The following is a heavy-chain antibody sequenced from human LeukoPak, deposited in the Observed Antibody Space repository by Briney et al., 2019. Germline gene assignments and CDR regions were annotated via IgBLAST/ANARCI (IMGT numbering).Heavy chain of an antibody. Sequence: QPGGSLRLSCAASGFTFSGYTMNWVRQAPGQGLEWVSGILANGDKTYYADSVKGRFTISRDNSKNTLWLQMVSLRAEDMAVYYCAKDEKPDGRWNIDHWGQGTLVTVSS. CDR3: AKDEKPDGRWNIDH. J-gene: IGHJ4*02. D-gene: IGHD1/OR15-1a*01. V-gene: IGHV3-23*01. CDR1: GFTFSGYT. CDR2: ILANGDKT.